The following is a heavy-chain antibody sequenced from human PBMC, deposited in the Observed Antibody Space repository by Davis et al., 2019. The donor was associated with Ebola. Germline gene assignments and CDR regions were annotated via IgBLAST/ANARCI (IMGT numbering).Heavy chain of an antibody. D-gene: IGHD4-17*01. J-gene: IGHJ4*02. CDR1: GFTFGDYA. V-gene: IGHV3-49*04. CDR3: TTTTVTLDY. Sequence: PGGSLRLSCTTSGFTFGDYAVSWVRLAPGKGLEWVGFIRSEAYGGTSEYAASVKGRFTISRDDSKNTAYLQMNSLKTEDTAVYYCTTTTVTLDYWGQGTLVTVSS. CDR2: IRSEAYGGTS.